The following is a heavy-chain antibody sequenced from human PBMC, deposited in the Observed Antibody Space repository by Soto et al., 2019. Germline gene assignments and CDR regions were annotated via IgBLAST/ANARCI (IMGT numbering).Heavy chain of an antibody. J-gene: IGHJ6*02. D-gene: IGHD3-22*01. CDR2: IYYSGST. V-gene: IGHV4-39*01. CDR1: SGTISSSSYY. Sequence: ASETLSLTFTVYSGTISSSSYYWGWIRQPPGKRLEWIGSIYYSGSTYYNPSLKSRVTISVDTSKNQFSLKLSSVTAADTAVYYCARRLYYDSSGFEGGGMDVWGQGTTVTSP. CDR3: ARRLYYDSSGFEGGGMDV.